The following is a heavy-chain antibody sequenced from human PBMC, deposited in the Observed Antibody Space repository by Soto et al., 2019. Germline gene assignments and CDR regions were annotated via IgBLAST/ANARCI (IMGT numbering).Heavy chain of an antibody. CDR3: ARVWSLAARPSPH. Sequence: GGSLRLSCAASGFTFSSYSMNWVRQAPGKGLEWVSSISSSSSYIYYADSVKGRFTISRDNAKNSLYLQMNSLRAEDTAVYYCARVWSLAARPSPHWGQGTLVTVSS. CDR2: ISSSSSYI. V-gene: IGHV3-21*01. J-gene: IGHJ4*02. CDR1: GFTFSSYS. D-gene: IGHD6-6*01.